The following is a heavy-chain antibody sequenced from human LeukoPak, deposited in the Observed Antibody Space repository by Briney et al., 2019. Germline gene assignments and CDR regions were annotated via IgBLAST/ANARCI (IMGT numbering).Heavy chain of an antibody. J-gene: IGHJ1*01. CDR1: GFTFSSYE. CDR2: ISSSGSTI. Sequence: GGSLRLSCAASGFTFSSYEMNWVRQAPGKGLEWVSYISSSGSTIYYADSVKGRFTISRDNSKNTLYLQMNSLRAEDTAVYYCAKTYYYDSSGPRDFQHWGQGTLVTVSS. V-gene: IGHV3-48*03. CDR3: AKTYYYDSSGPRDFQH. D-gene: IGHD3-22*01.